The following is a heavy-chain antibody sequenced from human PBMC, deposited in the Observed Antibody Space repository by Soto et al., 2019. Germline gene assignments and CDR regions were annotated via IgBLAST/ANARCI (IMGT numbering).Heavy chain of an antibody. CDR3: ARRDRSGFSYWLDT. CDR2: ISDSGST. V-gene: IGHV4-31*03. CDR1: GGSISDGYY. Sequence: SETLSLTCTVSGGSISDGYYWSWLRQHPGKGLEWIGSISDSGSTSYNPSLKSRLTISVDTSKNQFSLNLRSVTAADTAVYYCARRDRSGFSYWLDTWGQGTLVTVSS. J-gene: IGHJ5*02. D-gene: IGHD3-22*01.